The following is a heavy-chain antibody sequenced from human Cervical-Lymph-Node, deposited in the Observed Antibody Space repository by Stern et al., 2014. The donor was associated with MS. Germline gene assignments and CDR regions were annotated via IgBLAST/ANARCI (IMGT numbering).Heavy chain of an antibody. CDR2: IWYDGSNQ. D-gene: IGHD1-26*01. Sequence: VQLVESGGGVVQPGRSLRLSCDASGFTFSGYGMHWVRQAPGKGLEWGAGIWYDGSNQYSADSVKGRFPISRDNSKNTLYLQMNSLRAEDTAVYYCARDCKLRYYYYGMDVWGQGTTVAVSS. CDR3: ARDCKLRYYYYGMDV. CDR1: GFTFSGYG. V-gene: IGHV3-33*01. J-gene: IGHJ6*02.